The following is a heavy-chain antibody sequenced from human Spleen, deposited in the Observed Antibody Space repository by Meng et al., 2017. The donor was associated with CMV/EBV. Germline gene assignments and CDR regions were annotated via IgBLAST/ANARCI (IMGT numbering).Heavy chain of an antibody. CDR2: IYWDDDR. Sequence: VGLSRPPPGKALVWLALIYWDDDRRYSPARESRLTITKDSSKNQVVLTMTNMDPVDTATYYCAHSALDRHYGFWSGYRYGGPRFGSWGQGTLVTVSS. CDR3: AHSALDRHYGFWSGYRYGGPRFGS. D-gene: IGHD3-3*01. J-gene: IGHJ4*02. V-gene: IGHV2-5*02.